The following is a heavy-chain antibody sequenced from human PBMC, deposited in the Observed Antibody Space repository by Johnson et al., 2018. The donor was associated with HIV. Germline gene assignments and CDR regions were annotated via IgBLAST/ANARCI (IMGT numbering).Heavy chain of an antibody. Sequence: VQLVESGGGLVQPGGSLRLSCAASGFTVSSNYMSWVRQAPGKGLEWVSVIYSGGSTYYADSVKGRFTISRDNSKNTLYLQMNSLRAEDTAVYYCARLRGYSGYDSFDIWGQGTMVTVSS. D-gene: IGHD5-12*01. V-gene: IGHV3-66*02. CDR1: GFTVSSNY. CDR3: ARLRGYSGYDSFDI. J-gene: IGHJ3*02. CDR2: IYSGGST.